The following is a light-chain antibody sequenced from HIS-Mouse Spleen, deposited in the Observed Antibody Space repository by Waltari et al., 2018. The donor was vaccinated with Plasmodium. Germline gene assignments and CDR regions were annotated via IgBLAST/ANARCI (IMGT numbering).Light chain of an antibody. CDR3: YSAADNNLV. V-gene: IGLV3-27*01. CDR2: KDS. CDR1: VLAKKY. J-gene: IGLJ3*02. Sequence: SYELTQPSSVSVSPGQTARITCSGDVLAKKYARWFQQKPGQAPVLVIYKDSERPSGIPERFSGASSGTTGTLTIGGAQVEDEADYYCYSAADNNLVFGGGTKLTVL.